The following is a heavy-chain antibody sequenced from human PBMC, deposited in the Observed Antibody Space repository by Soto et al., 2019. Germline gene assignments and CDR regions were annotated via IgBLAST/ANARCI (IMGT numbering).Heavy chain of an antibody. J-gene: IGHJ5*02. CDR1: GDSVSSNSAA. D-gene: IGHD1-26*01. V-gene: IGHV6-1*01. CDR3: ERNAHSGSYFWFYH. CDR2: TYYRSKWYN. Sequence: SHTLSLTCAISGDSVSSNSAAWNWIRQSPSRGLEWLGRTYYRSKWYNDYAVSVKSRITINPDTSKNQFSLQLNSVTPEDTAVYYCERNAHSGSYFWFYHWGQGTLGTISS.